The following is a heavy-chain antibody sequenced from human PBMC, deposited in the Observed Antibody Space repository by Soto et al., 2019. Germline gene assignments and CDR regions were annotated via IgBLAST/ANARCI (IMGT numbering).Heavy chain of an antibody. D-gene: IGHD5-12*01. Sequence: ETLSLTGSVSGGSISSSSYDWGWIRQPPGKGLEWIGSIYYSGSTYYNPSLKSRVTISVDTSKNQFSLKLSSVTAADTAVYYCARRDLSGYESFDYWGQGTLVPVSS. J-gene: IGHJ4*02. CDR3: ARRDLSGYESFDY. CDR2: IYYSGST. CDR1: GGSISSSSYD. V-gene: IGHV4-39*01.